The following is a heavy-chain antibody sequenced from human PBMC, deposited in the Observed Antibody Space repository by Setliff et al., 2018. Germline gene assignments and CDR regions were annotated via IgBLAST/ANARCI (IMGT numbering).Heavy chain of an antibody. CDR2: ISTSSGTR. CDR3: ARLALTGFDY. Sequence: PGGSLRLSCVVSGFSFSNYGMTWVRQAPGKGLEWISYISTSSGTRYYADSVKGRFTISRDNANQSLYLQMNSLRAEDTAVYYRARLALTGFDYWGQGTLVTVSS. CDR1: GFSFSNYG. D-gene: IGHD3-3*02. V-gene: IGHV3-48*01. J-gene: IGHJ4*02.